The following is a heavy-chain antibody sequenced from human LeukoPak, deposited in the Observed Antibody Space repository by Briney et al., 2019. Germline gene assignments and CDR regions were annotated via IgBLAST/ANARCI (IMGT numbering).Heavy chain of an antibody. CDR3: ARDSSPDSATTYYDALDM. Sequence: GGSLRLSCAGSGFSFRRFGMTWVRQAPGRGLEWVANINGDGDGKRYADSVKDRFTISRDNARSLVFLQIHSLRDEDTALYYCARDSSPDSATTYYDALDMWGQGTMVTVSS. D-gene: IGHD1-1*01. CDR2: INGDGDGK. V-gene: IGHV3-7*01. CDR1: GFSFRRFG. J-gene: IGHJ3*02.